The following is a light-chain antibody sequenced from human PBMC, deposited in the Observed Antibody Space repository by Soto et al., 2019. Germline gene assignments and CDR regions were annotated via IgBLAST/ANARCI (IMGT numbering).Light chain of an antibody. J-gene: IGKJ4*01. CDR1: QSVSTN. Sequence: VMTQSPATLSVSPGERAALSCRASQSVSTNLAWYQQKPGLAPRLLIYDASSRATGIPDRFSGSGSGTEFTLTISSLQSEDFAVYYCQQYNSWPLTFGGGTKVDIK. CDR2: DAS. V-gene: IGKV3D-15*01. CDR3: QQYNSWPLT.